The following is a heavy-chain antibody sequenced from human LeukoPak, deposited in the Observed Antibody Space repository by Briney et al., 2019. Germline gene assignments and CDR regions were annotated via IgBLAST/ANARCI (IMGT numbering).Heavy chain of an antibody. CDR2: VSGNGGNI. Sequence: GGSLRLSCAASGFTFSSYTMSWVRQAPGKGLEWVSGVSGNGGNIHYADSVKGRFTISRDNSKNTLYLQMNSLRAEDTAVYYCAASLPNIVVVPATKGPFGYWGQGALVTVSS. D-gene: IGHD2-2*01. J-gene: IGHJ4*02. CDR3: AASLPNIVVVPATKGPFGY. V-gene: IGHV3-23*01. CDR1: GFTFSSYT.